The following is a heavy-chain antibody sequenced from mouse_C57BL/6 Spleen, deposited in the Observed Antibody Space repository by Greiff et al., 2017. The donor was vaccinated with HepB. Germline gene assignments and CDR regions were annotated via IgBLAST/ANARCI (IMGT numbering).Heavy chain of an antibody. J-gene: IGHJ3*01. D-gene: IGHD1-1*01. CDR1: GYTFTSYC. V-gene: IGHV1-81*01. CDR3: ASYYGSSYECAY. CDR2: IYPRSGNT. Sequence: QVQLQQSGAELVRPGASVKLSCKASGYTFTSYCISWVKQRTGQGLEWIGGIYPRSGNTYYNEKFKGKATLTADKSSSTAYMELRSLTSEDSAVYFCASYYGSSYECAYWGQGTLVTVSA.